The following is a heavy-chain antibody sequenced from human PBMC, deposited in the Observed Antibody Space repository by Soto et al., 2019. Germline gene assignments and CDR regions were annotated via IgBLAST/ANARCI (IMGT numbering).Heavy chain of an antibody. J-gene: IGHJ5*02. CDR1: GYTFTSYG. D-gene: IGHD2-2*02. Sequence: VASVKVSCKASGYTFTSYGISWVRQAPGQGLEWMGWISAYNGNTNYAQKLQGRVTMTTDTSTSTAYMELRSLRSDDTAVYYCAQAGYCSSTSCYTGAYNWFDPWGQGTLVTVSS. CDR3: AQAGYCSSTSCYTGAYNWFDP. V-gene: IGHV1-18*04. CDR2: ISAYNGNT.